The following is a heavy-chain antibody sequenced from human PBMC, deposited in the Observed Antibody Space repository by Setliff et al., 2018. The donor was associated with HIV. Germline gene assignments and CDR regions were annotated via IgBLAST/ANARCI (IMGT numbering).Heavy chain of an antibody. CDR3: AREKSITSAWYGGYYFDY. CDR2: IYTSGST. J-gene: IGHJ4*02. V-gene: IGHV4-61*09. D-gene: IGHD3-3*01. CDR1: GGSISSGSYY. Sequence: SETLSLTCTVSGGSISSGSYYWSWIRQPAGKGLEWIGHIYTSGSTNYNPALKSRVLVSLDTSKNQCSLHLVSVTAADTAVYFCAREKSITSAWYGGYYFDYWGQGTTVTVSS.